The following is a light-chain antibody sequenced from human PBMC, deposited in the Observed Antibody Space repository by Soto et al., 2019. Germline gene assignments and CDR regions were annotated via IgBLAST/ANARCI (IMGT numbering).Light chain of an antibody. CDR2: EVS. V-gene: IGLV2-14*01. CDR3: SSDTTSSTLGV. J-gene: IGLJ2*01. CDR1: SSDVGGSNY. Sequence: QSALTQPASVSGSPGQSITISCTGTSSDVGGSNYVSWFQQRPDKAPKLMIYEVSNRPSGVSNRFSGSKSGNTASLTISGLRAEDEADYYCSSDTTSSTLGVFGGGTQLTVL.